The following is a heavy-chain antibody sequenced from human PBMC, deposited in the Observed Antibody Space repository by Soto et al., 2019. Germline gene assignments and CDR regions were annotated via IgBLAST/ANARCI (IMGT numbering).Heavy chain of an antibody. CDR1: GFTFSSYG. CDR2: ISYDGSNK. Sequence: GSLRLSCAASGFTFSSYGMHWVRQAPGKGLEWVAVISYDGSNKYYADSVKGRFTISRDNSKNTLYLQMNSLRAEDTAVYYCAKDLGDIVVVPAARYYYYGMDVWGQGTTVTVSS. D-gene: IGHD2-2*01. V-gene: IGHV3-30*18. J-gene: IGHJ6*02. CDR3: AKDLGDIVVVPAARYYYYGMDV.